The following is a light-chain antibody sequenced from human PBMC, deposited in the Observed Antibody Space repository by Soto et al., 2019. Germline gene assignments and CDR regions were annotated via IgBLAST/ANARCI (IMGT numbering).Light chain of an antibody. CDR3: QQYNNWPPWT. Sequence: EIVMTQSPATLSVSPGERATLSCRASQSLSNNLAWYQQKPDQAPRLLIYGASTRATGIPARFSGSGSGTEFTLTISSLQSEDFAVYYCQQYNNWPPWTFGQGTKVEIK. CDR1: QSLSNN. V-gene: IGKV3-15*01. J-gene: IGKJ1*01. CDR2: GAS.